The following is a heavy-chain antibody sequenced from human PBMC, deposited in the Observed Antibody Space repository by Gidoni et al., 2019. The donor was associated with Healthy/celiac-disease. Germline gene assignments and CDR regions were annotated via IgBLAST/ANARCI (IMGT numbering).Heavy chain of an antibody. CDR1: GFTFDDYA. D-gene: IGHD3-3*01. J-gene: IGHJ5*02. CDR3: AKAFAGDGDVGSGNWFDP. V-gene: IGHV3-9*01. CDR2: ISWNSGSI. Sequence: EVQLVESGGGLVQPGRSLSLSCAASGFTFDDYAMHWVRQAPGKGLGWGSGISWNSGSIGYADAVKGRFTSSRDNAKNSLYLQMNSLRAEDTALDYCAKAFAGDGDVGSGNWFDPWGQGTLVTVSS.